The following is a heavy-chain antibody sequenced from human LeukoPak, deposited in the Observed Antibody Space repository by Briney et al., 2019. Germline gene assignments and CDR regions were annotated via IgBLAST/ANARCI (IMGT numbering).Heavy chain of an antibody. J-gene: IGHJ4*02. D-gene: IGHD2-2*01. CDR3: ARVRCSSNSCFPDY. Sequence: KPGGSLRLSCAASGFTFSSYSMNWVRQAPGKGLEWVSSISSSSSYIYYADSVKGRFTISRDNAKNSLYLQMNSLRAEDTAVYYCARVRCSSNSCFPDYWGQGTLVTVSS. CDR1: GFTFSSYS. CDR2: ISSSSSYI. V-gene: IGHV3-21*01.